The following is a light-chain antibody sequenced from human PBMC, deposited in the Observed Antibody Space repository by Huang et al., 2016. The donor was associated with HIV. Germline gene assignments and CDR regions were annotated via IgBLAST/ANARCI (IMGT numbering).Light chain of an antibody. CDR3: QQYSTSSYT. V-gene: IGKV3D-20*01. CDR1: QSVRNNY. CDR2: DAP. J-gene: IGKJ2*01. Sequence: IVLPQSPATLSLSPGGRATLTCGASQSVRNNYLAWYQQKPGLAPRPLIYDAPGRATGIPDRLSGSGSGTDFTLTISRLEPEDFAMYDCQQYSTSSYTFGQGTKVDI.